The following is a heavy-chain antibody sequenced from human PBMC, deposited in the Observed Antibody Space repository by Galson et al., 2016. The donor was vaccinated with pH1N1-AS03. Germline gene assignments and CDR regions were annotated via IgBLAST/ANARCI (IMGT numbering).Heavy chain of an antibody. CDR1: GYIFTGFY. Sequence: SVKVSCKASGYIFTGFYVHWVRQAPGQGLVWMGWINTDSGVTNYAQKFEAWVTMTRDTSVSTAYMELYGLKSDDTAVYYCARDPRGPCSSATCATTHYFGMDVWGQGTTVIVSS. J-gene: IGHJ6*02. CDR3: ARDPRGPCSSATCATTHYFGMDV. CDR2: INTDSGVT. D-gene: IGHD1-26*01. V-gene: IGHV1-2*04.